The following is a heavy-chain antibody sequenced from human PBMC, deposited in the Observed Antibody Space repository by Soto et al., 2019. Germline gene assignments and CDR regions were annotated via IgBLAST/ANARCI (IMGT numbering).Heavy chain of an antibody. CDR1: GFTFSSYW. CDR2: INNDRSHT. Sequence: EVQLVESGGGLVQPGGSLRLSCAASGFTFSSYWMHWVRQVPGKGLVWVSRINNDRSHTSYADSVKGRFTISRDNARNTQYLEINSLRADATAVYYCERDGHCITTSCYGNWFASWGQGTLVTVSS. CDR3: ERDGHCITTSCYGNWFAS. D-gene: IGHD2-2*01. V-gene: IGHV3-74*01. J-gene: IGHJ5*01.